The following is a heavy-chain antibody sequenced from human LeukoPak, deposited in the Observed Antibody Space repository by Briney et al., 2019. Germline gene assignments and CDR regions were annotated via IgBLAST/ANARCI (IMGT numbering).Heavy chain of an antibody. D-gene: IGHD4-23*01. V-gene: IGHV1-69*04. Sequence: ASVKVSCKASGYTFTSYGISWVRQAPGQGLEWMGRIIPILGIANYAQKFQGRVTITADKSTSTAYMELSSLRSEDTAVYYCARWDYGGPGYWGQGTLVTVSS. J-gene: IGHJ4*02. CDR2: IIPILGIA. CDR3: ARWDYGGPGY. CDR1: GYTFTSYG.